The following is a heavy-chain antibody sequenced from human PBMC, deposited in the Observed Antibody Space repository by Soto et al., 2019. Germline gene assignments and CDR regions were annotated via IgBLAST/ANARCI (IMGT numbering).Heavy chain of an antibody. J-gene: IGHJ6*02. Sequence: GGSLRLSCAASGFTFSSYDMHWVRQATGKGLEWVSAIGTAGDTYYPGSVKGRFTISRENAKNSLYLQMNSLRAEDTAVYYCARGDSMITFGPRYGMDVWGQGTTVTVSS. V-gene: IGHV3-13*01. CDR2: IGTAGDT. CDR1: GFTFSSYD. D-gene: IGHD3-16*01. CDR3: ARGDSMITFGPRYGMDV.